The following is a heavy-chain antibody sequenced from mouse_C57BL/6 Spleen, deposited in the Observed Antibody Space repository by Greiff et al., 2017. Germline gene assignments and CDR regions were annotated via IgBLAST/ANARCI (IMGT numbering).Heavy chain of an antibody. CDR1: GYTFTSYW. J-gene: IGHJ1*03. Sequence: QVQLQQPGAELVMPGASVKLSCKASGYTFTSYWMHWVKQRPGQGLEWIGEIDPSDSYTNYNQKFKGKSTLTVDKSSSTAYMQLSSLTSEDAAVYYCARATGYYYGSKDWDFEGWGTGTTVTVSS. D-gene: IGHD1-1*01. CDR3: ARATGYYYGSKDWDFEG. CDR2: IDPSDSYT. V-gene: IGHV1-69*01.